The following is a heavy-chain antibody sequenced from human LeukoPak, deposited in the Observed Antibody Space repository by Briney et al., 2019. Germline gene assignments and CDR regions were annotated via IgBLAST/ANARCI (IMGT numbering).Heavy chain of an antibody. D-gene: IGHD3-10*01. Sequence: SETLSLTCTVSGGSISSSSYYWGWIRQPPGKGLEWIGSIYYSGSTYYNPSLKSRVTISVDTSKNQFSLKLSSVTAADTAVYYCARQRTYMVRGETIDYWGQGTLVTVSS. CDR3: ARQRTYMVRGETIDY. V-gene: IGHV4-39*01. CDR2: IYYSGST. J-gene: IGHJ4*02. CDR1: GGSISSSSYY.